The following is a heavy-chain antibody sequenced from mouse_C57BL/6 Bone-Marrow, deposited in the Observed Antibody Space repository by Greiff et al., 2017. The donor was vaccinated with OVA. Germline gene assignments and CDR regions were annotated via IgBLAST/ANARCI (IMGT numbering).Heavy chain of an antibody. CDR2: IYPGSGST. J-gene: IGHJ3*01. CDR1: GYTFTSYW. CDR3: ARRGLYYDYDTPFAY. V-gene: IGHV1-55*01. D-gene: IGHD2-4*01. Sequence: QVQLQQPGAELVKPGASVKMSCKASGYTFTSYWITWVTQRPGQGLEWIGDIYPGSGSTNYNEKFKSKATLTVDTSSSTAYVQLSSLTSEDSAVYDCARRGLYYDYDTPFAYWGQGTRVTVSA.